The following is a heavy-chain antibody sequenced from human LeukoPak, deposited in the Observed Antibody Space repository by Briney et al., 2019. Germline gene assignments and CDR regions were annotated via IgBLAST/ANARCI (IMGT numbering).Heavy chain of an antibody. CDR3: AKDRGPSGYDHFDY. V-gene: IGHV3-30*02. CDR2: IRYDGSNK. Sequence: GGSLRLSCAASGFTFRSYGMHWVRQAPGKGLEWVAFIRYDGSNKYYADSVKGRFTISRDNSKNTLYLQMNSLRAEDTAVYYCAKDRGPSGYDHFDYWGQGTLVTVSS. CDR1: GFTFRSYG. J-gene: IGHJ4*02. D-gene: IGHD5-12*01.